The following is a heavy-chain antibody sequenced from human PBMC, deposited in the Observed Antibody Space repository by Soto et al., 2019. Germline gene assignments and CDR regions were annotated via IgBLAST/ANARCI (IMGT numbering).Heavy chain of an antibody. V-gene: IGHV1-24*01. CDR3: ATTSGYSSSWYLTGVRATGGPFDP. CDR1: GYTLTELS. Sequence: ASVKVSCKVSGYTLTELSMHWVRQAPGKGLEWMGGFDPEDGETIYAQKFQGRVTMTEDTSTDQAYMELSSLRSEDTAGYYCATTSGYSSSWYLTGVRATGGPFDPWGQGTLVTVSS. CDR2: FDPEDGET. D-gene: IGHD6-13*01. J-gene: IGHJ5*02.